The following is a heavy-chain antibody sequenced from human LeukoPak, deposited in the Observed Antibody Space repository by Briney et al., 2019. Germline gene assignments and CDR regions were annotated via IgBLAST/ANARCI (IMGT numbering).Heavy chain of an antibody. CDR3: AIFQGTYGDNDNDY. CDR1: GGTFRSYA. D-gene: IGHD4-17*01. J-gene: IGHJ4*02. V-gene: IGHV1-69*13. CDR2: IIPMVNTP. Sequence: ASVKVSCKASGGTFRSYAINWVRLAPGKGLERMGGIIPMVNTPKYAQKFQGRVTITADESTSTGYMEVSSLRSEDTAVYYCAIFQGTYGDNDNDYWGQGTLVTVSS.